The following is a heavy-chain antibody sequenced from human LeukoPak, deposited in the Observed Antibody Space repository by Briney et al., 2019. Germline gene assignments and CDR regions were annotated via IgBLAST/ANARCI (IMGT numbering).Heavy chain of an antibody. J-gene: IGHJ6*03. CDR3: ARGWGYCSSTSCYRPYYSYYYMDV. CDR1: GGSFSGYY. CDR2: INHSGST. Sequence: SETLSLTCAVYGGSFSGYYWSWIRQPPGKGLEWIGEINHSGSTNYNPSLKSRVTISVDTSKNQFSLKLSSVTAADTAVYYCARGWGYCSSTSCYRPYYSYYYMDVWGKGPTVPVSS. D-gene: IGHD2-2*02. V-gene: IGHV4-34*01.